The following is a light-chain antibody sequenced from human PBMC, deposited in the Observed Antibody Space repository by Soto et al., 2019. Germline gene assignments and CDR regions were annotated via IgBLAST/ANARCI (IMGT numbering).Light chain of an antibody. CDR2: EGT. V-gene: IGLV2-23*01. Sequence: QYVLTQPASVSGSPGQSITISCTGTSSDVGTYNLVSWYQQHPGKAPRLIIYEGTKRPSGISNRFSGAKSGNTASLTISGLQAEDEADYYCCSYAHGSRVVFGGGTQLTVL. CDR3: CSYAHGSRVV. CDR1: SSDVGTYNL. J-gene: IGLJ2*01.